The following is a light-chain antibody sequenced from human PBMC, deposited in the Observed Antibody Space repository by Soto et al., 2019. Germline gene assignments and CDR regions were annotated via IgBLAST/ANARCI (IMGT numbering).Light chain of an antibody. V-gene: IGLV2-14*03. J-gene: IGLJ1*01. CDR2: DVS. Sequence: QSALTQPASVSGSPGQSITISCTGTSSDVGGYNYVSWYQHHPGKTPKLMIYDVSDRPSGVSNRFSGSKSGNTASLTISWLQAEDEADYYCSSYTSSRGVFGTGTKVTVL. CDR3: SSYTSSRGV. CDR1: SSDVGGYNY.